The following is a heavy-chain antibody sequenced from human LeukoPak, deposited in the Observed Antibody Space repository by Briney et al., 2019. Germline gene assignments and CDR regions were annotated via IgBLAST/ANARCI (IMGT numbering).Heavy chain of an antibody. V-gene: IGHV3-15*01. CDR1: GFTFSNAW. Sequence: PGGSLRLSCAASGFTFSNAWMSWVRQAPGKGLEWVGRIKSKTDGGTTDYAAPVKGRFTISRDDSKNTLYLQMNSLRAEDTAVYYCARSAAYCTNGVCYLPNDAFDIWGQGTMVTVSS. CDR3: ARSAAYCTNGVCYLPNDAFDI. D-gene: IGHD2-8*01. J-gene: IGHJ3*02. CDR2: IKSKTDGGTT.